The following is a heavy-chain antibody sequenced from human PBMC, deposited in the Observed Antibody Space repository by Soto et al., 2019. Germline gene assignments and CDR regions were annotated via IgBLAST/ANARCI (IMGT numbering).Heavy chain of an antibody. CDR3: ARQAAAGKYYYAMDV. CDR2: IYPGDSDT. V-gene: IGHV5-51*01. J-gene: IGHJ6*02. Sequence: PGESLKISCKGSGYSFTTYWIVWVRPMPGKGLEGMVIIYPGDSDTRYSPSFQGQVTISADKSINTTYLQWSSLKASDTAIYYCARQAAAGKYYYAMDVWVQGTTVTVSS. CDR1: GYSFTTYW. D-gene: IGHD6-13*01.